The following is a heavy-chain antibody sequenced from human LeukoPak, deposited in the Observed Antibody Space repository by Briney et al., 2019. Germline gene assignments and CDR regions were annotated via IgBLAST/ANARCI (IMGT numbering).Heavy chain of an antibody. Sequence: PGGSLRLSCAASGFTFSSYAMSWVRQALGEGLEWVSTISSSGGSTYYADSVKGRFTISRDNSKNTLYLQMNSLRAEDTAVYYCAKTRYSSPSGYFDYWGQGTLVTVSS. V-gene: IGHV3-23*01. D-gene: IGHD6-13*01. CDR1: GFTFSSYA. CDR3: AKTRYSSPSGYFDY. CDR2: ISSSGGST. J-gene: IGHJ4*02.